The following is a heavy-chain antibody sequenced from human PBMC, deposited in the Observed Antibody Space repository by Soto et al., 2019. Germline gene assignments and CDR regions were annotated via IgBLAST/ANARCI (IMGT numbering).Heavy chain of an antibody. V-gene: IGHV1-69*13. CDR1: GGTFSSYA. D-gene: IGHD5-18*01. Sequence: SVNVSCKASGGTFSSYAISWVRQAPGQGLEWMGGIIPIFGTANYAQKFQGRVTITADEATSTAYMELSSLRSEDTAVYYCARGSPDTAMGYYYYYGMDVWGQGTTVTVSS. CDR2: IIPIFGTA. J-gene: IGHJ6*02. CDR3: ARGSPDTAMGYYYYYGMDV.